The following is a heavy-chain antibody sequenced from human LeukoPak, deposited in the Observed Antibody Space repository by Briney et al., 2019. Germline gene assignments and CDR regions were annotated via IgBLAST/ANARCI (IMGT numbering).Heavy chain of an antibody. Sequence: SETLSLTCAVYGGSFSDYYWSWIRQPPGKGLEWIGEINHSGSTNYNPSLKSRVTISVDTSKNQFSLKLSSVTAADTAVYYSARAIRTRSPPMVPPAGFDPWGQGTLVTVSS. V-gene: IGHV4-34*01. J-gene: IGHJ5*02. CDR3: ARAIRTRSPPMVPPAGFDP. D-gene: IGHD3-10*01. CDR1: GGSFSDYY. CDR2: INHSGST.